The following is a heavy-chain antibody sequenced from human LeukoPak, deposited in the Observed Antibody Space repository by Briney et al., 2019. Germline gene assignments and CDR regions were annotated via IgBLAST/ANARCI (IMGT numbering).Heavy chain of an antibody. Sequence: GESLKISCKGSGYSFTSYWIGWVRQMPGKGLEWMGIIYPADSDTRYSPSFRGQVTISVNKSITTAYLQWSSLKASDSAMYYCTVAVAGTRAPGYWGQGTLVTVSS. D-gene: IGHD6-19*01. J-gene: IGHJ4*02. CDR2: IYPADSDT. V-gene: IGHV5-51*01. CDR1: GYSFTSYW. CDR3: TVAVAGTRAPGY.